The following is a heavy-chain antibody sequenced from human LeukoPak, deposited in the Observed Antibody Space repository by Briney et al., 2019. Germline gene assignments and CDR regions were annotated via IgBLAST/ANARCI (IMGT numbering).Heavy chain of an antibody. CDR1: GGSISSGDYY. Sequence: PSETLSLTCTVSGGSISSGDYYWSWIRQPPRKGLEWIGYIYYSGSTYYNPSLKSRVTISVDTSKNQFSLKLSSVTAADTAVYYCASMTTVTSDFDYWGQGTLVTVSS. D-gene: IGHD4-11*01. J-gene: IGHJ4*02. V-gene: IGHV4-30-4*08. CDR3: ASMTTVTSDFDY. CDR2: IYYSGST.